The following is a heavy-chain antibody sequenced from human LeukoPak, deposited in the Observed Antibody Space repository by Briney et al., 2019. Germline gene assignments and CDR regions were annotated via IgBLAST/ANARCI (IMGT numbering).Heavy chain of an antibody. D-gene: IGHD2/OR15-2a*01. CDR3: ARDGASIDYQYYGLDV. CDR1: GFTFSSYS. J-gene: IGHJ6*02. Sequence: GGSLRLSCAASGFTFSSYSMNWVRQAPGKGLEWVSSISSSSSYIYYADSVKGRFTISRDNAKNPLYLQMNSLRAEDTAVYYCARDGASIDYQYYGLDVWGQGTTVTVSS. V-gene: IGHV3-21*01. CDR2: ISSSSSYI.